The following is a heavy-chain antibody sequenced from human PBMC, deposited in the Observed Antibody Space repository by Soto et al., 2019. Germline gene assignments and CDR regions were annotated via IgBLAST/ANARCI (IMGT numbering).Heavy chain of an antibody. Sequence: ASVKVSCEASGYTFTSYGISWVRQAPGQGLEWMGWISAYNGNTNHAQKLQGRVTMTTDTSTSTAYMELRSLRSADTAVYYCAGGRRGGSCSSFAYWGQEPLVTVSS. CDR2: ISAYNGNT. CDR1: GYTFTSYG. V-gene: IGHV1-18*01. D-gene: IGHD2-15*01. J-gene: IGHJ4*02. CDR3: AGGRRGGSCSSFAY.